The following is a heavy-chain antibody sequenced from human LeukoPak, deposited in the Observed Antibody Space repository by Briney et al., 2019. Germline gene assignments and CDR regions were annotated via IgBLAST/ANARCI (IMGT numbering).Heavy chain of an antibody. Sequence: GGSLRLSCAASGFIFSNAWMSWVRQAPGKGLEWVGRIKSKTDGGSTDYAAPVKGRFTISRDDSKNTLYLQMNSLKTEDTAVYYCTTDQVDSSGYFRDHDYWGQGTLVTVSS. CDR3: TTDQVDSSGYFRDHDY. CDR2: IKSKTDGGST. D-gene: IGHD3-22*01. J-gene: IGHJ4*02. V-gene: IGHV3-15*01. CDR1: GFIFSNAW.